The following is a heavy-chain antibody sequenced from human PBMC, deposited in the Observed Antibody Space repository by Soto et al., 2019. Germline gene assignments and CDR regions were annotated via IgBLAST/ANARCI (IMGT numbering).Heavy chain of an antibody. CDR2: VTGNGAKT. V-gene: IGHV3-23*01. CDR3: AKPRNTLTTLHALDI. D-gene: IGHD4-17*01. Sequence: PGGSLRLSCATSGFTFSSYAMNWVRRAPGKGLEWVSSVTGNGAKTYYADSVKGRFIISRDNSKNTVYVQMNSLRAEDTAVYYCAKPRNTLTTLHALDIWGQGTVVTVSS. J-gene: IGHJ3*02. CDR1: GFTFSSYA.